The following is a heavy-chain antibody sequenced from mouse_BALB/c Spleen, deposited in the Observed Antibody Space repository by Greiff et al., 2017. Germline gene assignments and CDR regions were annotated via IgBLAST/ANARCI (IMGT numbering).Heavy chain of an antibody. CDR2: IDPANGNT. CDR1: GFNIKDTY. J-gene: IGHJ3*01. CDR3: ARGDYGSRGWFAY. Sequence: EVQLHQSGAELVKPGASVKLSCTASGFNIKDTYMHWVKQRPEQGLEWIGRIDPANGNTKYDPKFQGKATITADTSSNTAYLQLSSLTSEDTAVYYCARGDYGSRGWFAYWGQGTLVTVSA. V-gene: IGHV14-3*02. D-gene: IGHD1-1*01.